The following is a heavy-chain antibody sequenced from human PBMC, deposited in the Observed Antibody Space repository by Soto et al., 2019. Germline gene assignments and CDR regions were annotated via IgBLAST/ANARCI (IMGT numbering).Heavy chain of an antibody. CDR3: AVYAARHWFGP. CDR1: GLAVSTDY. J-gene: IGHJ5*02. D-gene: IGHD6-6*01. Sequence: EVPLVESGGDLVQPGGSLRLSCAASGLAVSTDYMTWVRQAPGKGLEWVSLIYVGGGTYYADSVKGRFTISRDNSNSTLYLQMNSLRAEDTAVYYCAVYAARHWFGPWGQGTLVTVSS. CDR2: IYVGGGT. V-gene: IGHV3-66*01.